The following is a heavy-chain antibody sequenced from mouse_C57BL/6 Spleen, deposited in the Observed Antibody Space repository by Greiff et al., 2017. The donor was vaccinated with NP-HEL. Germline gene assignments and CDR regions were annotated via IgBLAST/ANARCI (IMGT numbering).Heavy chain of an antibody. V-gene: IGHV5-9*01. CDR3: ARTTVVADTFDY. CDR1: GFAFSSST. D-gene: IGHD1-1*01. J-gene: IGHJ2*01. Sequence: EVHLVESGGGLVKPGGSLKLSCAASGFAFSSSTMSWVRQTPEKRLEWVATISGGGGNPYYPDSVKGRFTISRDNAKNTLYLQMSSLRPEDTALYYCARTTVVADTFDYWGQGTTLTVSS. CDR2: ISGGGGNP.